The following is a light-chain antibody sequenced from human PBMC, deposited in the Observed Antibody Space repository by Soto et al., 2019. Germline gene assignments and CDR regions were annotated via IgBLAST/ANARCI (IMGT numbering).Light chain of an antibody. CDR2: EVS. V-gene: IGLV2-23*02. Sequence: ALTQPASVSGSPGQSITISCTGTSSXVGSYNLVSWYQQHPGKAPKLMIYEVSKRPSGVSNRFSGSKSANTASLTISGLQADDEADYYCCSYGGRSTYVFGTGTKVTVL. J-gene: IGLJ1*01. CDR1: SSXVGSYNL. CDR3: CSYGGRSTYV.